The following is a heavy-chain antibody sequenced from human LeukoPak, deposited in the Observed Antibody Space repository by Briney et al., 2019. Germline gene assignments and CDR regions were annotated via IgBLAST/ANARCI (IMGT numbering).Heavy chain of an antibody. CDR1: GGSISSGSYY. J-gene: IGHJ3*02. V-gene: IGHV4-61*02. CDR3: ARGVYDILTGPGDAFDI. D-gene: IGHD3-9*01. Sequence: PSETLSLTCTVSGGSISSGSYYWSWIQQPAGKGLEWIGRIYTSGSTNYNPSLKSRVTISVDTSKNQFSLKLSSVTAADTAVYYCARGVYDILTGPGDAFDIWGQGTMVTVSS. CDR2: IYTSGST.